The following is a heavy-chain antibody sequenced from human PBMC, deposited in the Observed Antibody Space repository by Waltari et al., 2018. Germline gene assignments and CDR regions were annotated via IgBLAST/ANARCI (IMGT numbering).Heavy chain of an antibody. D-gene: IGHD3-16*01. CDR3: ARDLIRGNAFDI. Sequence: VQLVESGGGLVKPGGSLRLSCAASGFTFSDYYMSWIRQAPGKGLEWVSVIYSGGSTYYADSVKGRFTISRDNSKNTLYLQMKSLRAEDTAVYYCARDLIRGNAFDIWGQGTMVTVSS. V-gene: IGHV3-66*01. CDR1: GFTFSDYY. J-gene: IGHJ3*02. CDR2: IYSGGST.